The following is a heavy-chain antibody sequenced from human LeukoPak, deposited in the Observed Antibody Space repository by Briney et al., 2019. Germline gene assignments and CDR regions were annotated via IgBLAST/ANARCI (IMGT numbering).Heavy chain of an antibody. Sequence: GGSLRLSCAASGFTFSSYSMNWVRQAPGKGLEWVSSISSSSYIYYADSVKGRFTISRDNAKNSLYLQMNSLRAEDTAVYYCARKVLTYCGGDCYSDWYFDLWGRGTLVTVSS. J-gene: IGHJ2*01. V-gene: IGHV3-21*01. CDR1: GFTFSSYS. D-gene: IGHD2-21*02. CDR3: ARKVLTYCGGDCYSDWYFDL. CDR2: ISSSSYI.